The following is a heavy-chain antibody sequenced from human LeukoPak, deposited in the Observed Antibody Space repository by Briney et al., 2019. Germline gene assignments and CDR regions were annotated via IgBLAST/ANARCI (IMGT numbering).Heavy chain of an antibody. V-gene: IGHV4-39*01. Sequence: SETLSLTCTVSGGSISSSSYYWGWIRQPPGKGLGWIGSIYYSGSTYYNPSLKSRVTISVDTSKNQFSLKLSSMTAADTAVYYCARLSIAGCFWGQGTLVTVSS. CDR2: IYYSGST. CDR3: ARLSIAGCF. D-gene: IGHD6-6*01. CDR1: GGSISSSSYY. J-gene: IGHJ4*02.